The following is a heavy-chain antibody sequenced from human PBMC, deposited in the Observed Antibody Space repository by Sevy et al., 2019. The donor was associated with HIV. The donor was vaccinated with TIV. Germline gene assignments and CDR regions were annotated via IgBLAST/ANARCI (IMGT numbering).Heavy chain of an antibody. CDR1: GFIFSNAW. CDR3: GYSEYGYYYDY. CDR2: IKSKADGGTP. V-gene: IGHV3-15*01. D-gene: IGHD1-26*01. J-gene: IGHJ4*02. Sequence: GGSLRLSCGASGFIFSNAWMSWVRKAPGKGLEWVGRIKSKADGGTPDYAAPVKGTFTISRDDSINTLYLQMNSLRTDDTAVYYCGYSEYGYYYDYWGLGTLVTVSS.